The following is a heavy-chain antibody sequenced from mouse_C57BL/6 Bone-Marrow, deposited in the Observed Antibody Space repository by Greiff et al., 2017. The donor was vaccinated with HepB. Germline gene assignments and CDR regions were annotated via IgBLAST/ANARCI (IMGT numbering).Heavy chain of an antibody. CDR3: TTRDRGFAY. Sequence: EVQLQQSGAELVRPGASVKLSCTASGFNIKDDYMHWVKQRPEQGLEWIGWIDPENGDTEYASKFQGKATITADTSSNTAYLQLSSLTSEDTAVYYCTTRDRGFAYWGQGTLVTVSA. J-gene: IGHJ3*01. D-gene: IGHD3-3*01. V-gene: IGHV14-4*01. CDR2: IDPENGDT. CDR1: GFNIKDDY.